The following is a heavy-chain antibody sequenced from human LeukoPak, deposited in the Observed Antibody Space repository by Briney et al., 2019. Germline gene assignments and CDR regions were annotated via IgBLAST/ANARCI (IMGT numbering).Heavy chain of an antibody. V-gene: IGHV3-48*03. CDR2: ISSSGSTI. CDR1: GFTFSSYE. CDR3: ARERRWFGELLAY. D-gene: IGHD3-10*01. Sequence: GALRLSCAASGFTFSSYEMNWVRQAPGKGLEWVSYISSSGSTIYYADSVKGRFTISRDNAKNSLYLQMNSLRAEDTAVYYCARERRWFGELLAYWGQGTLVTVSS. J-gene: IGHJ4*02.